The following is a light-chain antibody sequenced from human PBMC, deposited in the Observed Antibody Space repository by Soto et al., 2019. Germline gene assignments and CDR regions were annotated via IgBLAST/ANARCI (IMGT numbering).Light chain of an antibody. Sequence: ALTQPASVSGSPGQSIAISCTGSSSDIGIYKYVSWYQQHPGKVPKLIIYEVTNRPSGVSNRFSGSKSGNTASLTISGLQAEDEADYYCSSYTTSSTRVFGPGTKLTVL. CDR3: SSYTTSSTRV. CDR1: SSDIGIYKY. J-gene: IGLJ1*01. CDR2: EVT. V-gene: IGLV2-14*01.